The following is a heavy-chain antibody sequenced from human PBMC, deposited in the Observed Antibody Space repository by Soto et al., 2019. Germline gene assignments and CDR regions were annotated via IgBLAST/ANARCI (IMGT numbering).Heavy chain of an antibody. Sequence: WWSLRLSCSASVFTFSSYGMHWFRQAPGKGLEWVAVISYDGSNKYYADSVKGRFTISRDNSKNTLYLQMNSLRAEDTAVYYCAKTRADSSSSLDYWGQGTLVTVSS. CDR2: ISYDGSNK. J-gene: IGHJ4*02. V-gene: IGHV3-30*18. CDR1: VFTFSSYG. CDR3: AKTRADSSSSLDY. D-gene: IGHD6-6*01.